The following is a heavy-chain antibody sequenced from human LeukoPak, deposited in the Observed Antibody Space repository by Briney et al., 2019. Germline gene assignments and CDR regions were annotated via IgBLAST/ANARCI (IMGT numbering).Heavy chain of an antibody. D-gene: IGHD6-25*01. J-gene: IGHJ4*02. CDR1: GYTFTGYY. CDR2: INPNSGGT. CDR3: ATACIVADHELDY. Sequence: ASVKVSCKASGYTFTGYYMHWVRQAPGQGLEWMGWINPNSGGTNYAQKFQGRVTVTRDTSISTAYMELNRLRSDDTAVYYCATACIVADHELDYWGQGTLVTVSS. V-gene: IGHV1-2*02.